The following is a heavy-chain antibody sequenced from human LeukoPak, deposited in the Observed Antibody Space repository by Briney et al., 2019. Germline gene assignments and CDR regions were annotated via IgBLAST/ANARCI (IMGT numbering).Heavy chain of an antibody. D-gene: IGHD3-9*01. CDR2: ISAYNGNT. CDR1: GYTFTSYG. V-gene: IGHV1-18*01. J-gene: IGHJ4*02. CDR3: ATDPPNYDILTGHPSGLDY. Sequence: ASVKVSCKASGYTFTSYGISWVRQAPGQGLEWMGWISAYNGNTNYAQKLQGRVTMTTDTSTSTAYMELRSLRSDDTAVYYCATDPPNYDILTGHPSGLDYWGQGTLVTVSS.